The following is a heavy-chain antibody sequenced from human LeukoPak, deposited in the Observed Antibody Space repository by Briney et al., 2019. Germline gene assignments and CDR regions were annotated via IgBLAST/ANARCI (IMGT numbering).Heavy chain of an antibody. CDR1: GGSFSGYY. J-gene: IGHJ4*02. Sequence: SETLSLTCAFYGGSFSGYYWSWIRQPPGKGLEWIGYIYYSGSTYYNPSLKSRVTISVDTSKNQFSLKLSSVTAADTAVYYCARGPYGGNPPVYWGQGTLVTVSS. V-gene: IGHV4-34*09. CDR3: ARGPYGGNPPVY. CDR2: IYYSGST. D-gene: IGHD4-23*01.